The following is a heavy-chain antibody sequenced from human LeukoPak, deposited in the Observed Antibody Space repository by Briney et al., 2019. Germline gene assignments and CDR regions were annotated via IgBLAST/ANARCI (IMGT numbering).Heavy chain of an antibody. Sequence: ASVKVSCKASGYTFTGYYMHWVRQAPGQGLEGMGWINPNSGGTNYAQTFQGRVTMTRDTSISTAYMELSRLRSDDTAVYYCARGYDSSGQFDYWGQGTLVTVSS. CDR2: INPNSGGT. D-gene: IGHD3-22*01. V-gene: IGHV1-2*02. CDR1: GYTFTGYY. CDR3: ARGYDSSGQFDY. J-gene: IGHJ4*02.